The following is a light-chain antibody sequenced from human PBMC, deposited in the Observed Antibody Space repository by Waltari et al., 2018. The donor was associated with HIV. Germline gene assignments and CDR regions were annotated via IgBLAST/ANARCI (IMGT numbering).Light chain of an antibody. CDR1: SSDVGGYNY. CDR3: ESYTSTSVWV. V-gene: IGLV2-14*03. CDR2: DVS. J-gene: IGLJ3*02. Sequence: QSALTQPASVSGSPGQSITISCTGSSSDVGGYNYVSWYQQHPGRAPRLLIYDVSTRPSGVSDCFSGSKSGDTASLTISGLQAEDEADYYCESYTSTSVWVFGGGTRLTV.